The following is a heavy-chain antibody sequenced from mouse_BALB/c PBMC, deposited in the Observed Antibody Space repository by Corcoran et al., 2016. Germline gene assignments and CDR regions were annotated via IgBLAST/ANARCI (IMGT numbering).Heavy chain of an antibody. CDR1: GYTFTNYG. D-gene: IGHD2-2*01. CDR3: ATMVTMDY. J-gene: IGHJ4*01. Sequence: QIQLVQSGPELKKPGETVKISCKASGYTFTNYGMNWVKQAPGKGLKWMGWINTYTGESTYADDFKGRFAFSLETSASTAYLQINNLKNEDTATYFCATMVTMDYWGQGTSVTVSS. CDR2: INTYTGES. V-gene: IGHV9-3-1*01.